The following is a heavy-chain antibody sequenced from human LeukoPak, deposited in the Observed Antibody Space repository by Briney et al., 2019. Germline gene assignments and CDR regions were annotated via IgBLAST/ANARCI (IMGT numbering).Heavy chain of an antibody. D-gene: IGHD5-18*01. CDR3: AKGRLYSYGYKDWFDP. CDR1: GFTFSSYG. CDR2: ISYDGSNK. V-gene: IGHV3-30*18. J-gene: IGHJ5*02. Sequence: GGSLRLSCAASGFTFSSYGMHWVRQAPGKGLEWVAVISYDGSNKYYADSVKGRFTISRDNSKNTLYLQMNSLRAEDTAVYYCAKGRLYSYGYKDWFDPWGQGTLVTVSS.